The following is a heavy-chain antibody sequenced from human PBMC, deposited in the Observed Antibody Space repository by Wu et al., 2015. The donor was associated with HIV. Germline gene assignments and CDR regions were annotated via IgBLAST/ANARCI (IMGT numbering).Heavy chain of an antibody. CDR2: IDPSDGDA. CDR3: ARSRPKYVGVLTGLPIASSPLDV. V-gene: IGHV1-46*01. D-gene: IGHD3-9*01. CDR1: GYTFPRYY. J-gene: IGHJ6*01. Sequence: QVQLVQSGAEVKKPGASVHISCKASGYTFPRYYIHWVRQAPGQGLQWMGFIDPSDGDATYPEQFQGRCTVTRDTSTNTVYMELNSLTPGRHGLFYFCARSRPKYVGVLTGLPIASSPLDVVGSRDHG.